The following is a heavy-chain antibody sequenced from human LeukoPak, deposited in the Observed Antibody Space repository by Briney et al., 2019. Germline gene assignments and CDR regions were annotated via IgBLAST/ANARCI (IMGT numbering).Heavy chain of an antibody. CDR2: IYPGDSDT. V-gene: IGHV5-51*01. Sequence: GESLKISCKGSGYTFTNYWIGWVRPMPGKGLEWMGIIYPGDSDTRYSPSFQGQVTISADKSISTSYLQWSSLKAWDAAMYYCARHRGSWGNVVNCYQDYWGQGTLVTVSS. CDR1: GYTFTNYW. J-gene: IGHJ4*02. D-gene: IGHD2-21*02. CDR3: ARHRGSWGNVVNCYQDY.